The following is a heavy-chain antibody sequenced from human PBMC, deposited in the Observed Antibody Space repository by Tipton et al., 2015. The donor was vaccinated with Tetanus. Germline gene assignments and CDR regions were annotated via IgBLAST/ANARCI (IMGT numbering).Heavy chain of an antibody. D-gene: IGHD1-26*01. CDR1: GDSISSFY. CDR3: ARGLPREPFYLDY. J-gene: IGHJ4*02. CDR2: IYYTALT. Sequence: TLSLTCSVSGDSISSFYWSWIRQPAGKGLEWIGNIYYTALTSYTPSLSSRVTISVDSSKNHFSLNLTSVTAADTAVYFCARGLPREPFYLDYWGQGNQVTVSS. V-gene: IGHV4-59*06.